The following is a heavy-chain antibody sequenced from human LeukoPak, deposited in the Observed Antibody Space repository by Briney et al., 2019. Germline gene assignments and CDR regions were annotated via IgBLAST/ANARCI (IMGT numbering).Heavy chain of an antibody. CDR1: GGSISSSSYY. CDR2: IYYSGST. J-gene: IGHJ3*02. V-gene: IGHV4-39*01. CDR3: ARPYGSGDKDAFDI. Sequence: PSETLSLTCTVSGGSISSSSYYWGWIRQPPGKGLEWIGSIYYSGSTYYNPSLKSRVPISVDTYKNQFSLKLSSVTAQDTAVYYCARPYGSGDKDAFDIWGQGTMVTGSS. D-gene: IGHD3-10*01.